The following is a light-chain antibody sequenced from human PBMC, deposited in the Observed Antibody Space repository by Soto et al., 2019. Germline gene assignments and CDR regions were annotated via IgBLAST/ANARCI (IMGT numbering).Light chain of an antibody. Sequence: DIQMTQSPSTLSASVGDRVTITCRASQSINNWLAWYQQKPGKDPKLLIYKASSLESGIPSRFSGSGSGTEFTLTISSLQPDDFATYYCQQYNSYWTFGQGTKVEIK. CDR1: QSINNW. CDR2: KAS. V-gene: IGKV1-5*03. J-gene: IGKJ1*01. CDR3: QQYNSYWT.